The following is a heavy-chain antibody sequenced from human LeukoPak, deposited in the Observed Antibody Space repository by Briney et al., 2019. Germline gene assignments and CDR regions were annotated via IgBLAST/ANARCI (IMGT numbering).Heavy chain of an antibody. Sequence: SETLSLTCTVSGGSISGTSYYWGWIRQPPGKGLEWIGTIYYSGSTNYNPSLKSRVTISVDTSKNQFSLKLSSVTAADTAVYYCARAGGSSGFLDYWGQGTLVTVSS. CDR1: GGSISGTSYY. CDR3: ARAGGSSGFLDY. J-gene: IGHJ4*02. CDR2: IYYSGST. V-gene: IGHV4-39*07. D-gene: IGHD6-19*01.